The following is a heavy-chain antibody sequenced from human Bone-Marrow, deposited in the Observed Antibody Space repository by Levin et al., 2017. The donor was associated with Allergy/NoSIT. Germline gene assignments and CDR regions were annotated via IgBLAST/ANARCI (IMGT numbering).Heavy chain of an antibody. V-gene: IGHV1-8*01. J-gene: IGHJ5*02. Sequence: ASVKVSCKASGYTFTSYDIHWVRQATGQGLEWMGWMNPNSGNTGYAQKFQGRVTMTTKTSITTAYMELSSLRSDDTAVYYCARVKSRFLARYVSSWFDPWCQGTLVTVSS. D-gene: IGHD3-3*01. CDR2: MNPNSGNT. CDR1: GYTFTSYD. CDR3: ARVKSRFLARYVSSWFDP.